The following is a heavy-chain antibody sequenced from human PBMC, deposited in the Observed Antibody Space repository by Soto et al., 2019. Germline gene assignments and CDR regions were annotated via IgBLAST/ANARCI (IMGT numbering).Heavy chain of an antibody. D-gene: IGHD4-17*01. J-gene: IGHJ4*02. Sequence: QVQLQKSGPGLLKPSETLSLTCSVSGGSVNNRTYYWSWIRQPPGKRLEWIGYVYYSGTTNYNPSLKSRVSISVDTSKNQFSLSLSSVTAADTALYYCARTTAVPNTLRSRYYFDYWGQGTLVTVSS. CDR1: GGSVNNRTYY. CDR3: ARTTAVPNTLRSRYYFDY. CDR2: VYYSGTT. V-gene: IGHV4-61*01.